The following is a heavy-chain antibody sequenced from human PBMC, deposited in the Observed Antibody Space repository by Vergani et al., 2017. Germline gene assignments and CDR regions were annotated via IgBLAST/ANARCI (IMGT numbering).Heavy chain of an antibody. CDR3: TTDXRYCGDGSCYWLRDHHYYGMDV. CDR1: GFSFRNAW. V-gene: IGHV3-15*07. D-gene: IGHD2-21*01. CDR2: IKSTFDRGTT. Sequence: EVQLVESGGGIVKPGASLRLSCVASGFSFRNAWMNWVRRTPGKGLEWVGRIKSTFDRGTTDYAAAVKGRFTISRDDSKNTLFLQMNGLKTEDIGVYYCTTDXRYCGDGSCYWLRDHHYYGMDVWGQGTTVTVSS. J-gene: IGHJ6*02.